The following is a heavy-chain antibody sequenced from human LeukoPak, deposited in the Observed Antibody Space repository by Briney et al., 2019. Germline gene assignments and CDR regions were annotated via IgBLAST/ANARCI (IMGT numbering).Heavy chain of an antibody. D-gene: IGHD1-26*01. V-gene: IGHV3-15*01. CDR3: TTGTDTYYGMDFNF. CDR1: GFSFTYAR. CDR2: IKSKADGEIS. Sequence: GGSLRLSCAASGFSFTYARMSWVRQAPGKGLEWVGRIKSKADGEISHYGAPVKDRFSISRDDSKNTLYLQMSNVKAEDTALYWCTTGTDTYYGMDFNFWGQGALVTVSS. J-gene: IGHJ4*02.